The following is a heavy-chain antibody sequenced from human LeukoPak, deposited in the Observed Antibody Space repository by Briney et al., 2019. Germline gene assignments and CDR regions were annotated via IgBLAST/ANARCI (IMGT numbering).Heavy chain of an antibody. CDR2: IIPILGIA. J-gene: IGHJ4*02. D-gene: IGHD6-6*01. CDR1: GGTFSSYA. Sequence: SVKVSCKASGGTFSSYAISWVRQAPGQGLEWMGRIIPILGIANYAQKFQGRVTITADKSTSTAYMELSSLRSEDTAVYYCAREDYSSSYFGYWGQGTLVTVSS. V-gene: IGHV1-69*04. CDR3: AREDYSSSYFGY.